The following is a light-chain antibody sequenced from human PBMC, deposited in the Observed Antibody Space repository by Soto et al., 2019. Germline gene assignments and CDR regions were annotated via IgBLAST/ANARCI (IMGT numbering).Light chain of an antibody. CDR1: QSIASW. CDR2: DAS. J-gene: IGKJ1*01. Sequence: DIQMTQSPSSLYASVGDRVTITCRASQSIASWLAWYQQKPGKAPELLIYDASTLKSGVPARFSGSGSVTDFTLTISDLQPDDFATYYCQQYNTYEFGQGTKVDIK. CDR3: QQYNTYE. V-gene: IGKV1-5*01.